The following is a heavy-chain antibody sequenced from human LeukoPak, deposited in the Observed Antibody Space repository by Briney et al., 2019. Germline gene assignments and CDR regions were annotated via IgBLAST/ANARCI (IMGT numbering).Heavy chain of an antibody. CDR1: GYTFSNNY. CDR3: ARDQEGFDY. J-gene: IGHJ4*02. V-gene: IGHV1-46*01. Sequence: VASLTISCKASGYTFSNNYLRWVRQDPGQGLEWMGMIYPRDGSTSYAQNFQGRVTVTRDTSTTTVHMELRGLRSEDTAVYYCARDQEGFDYWGQGTVVTVSS. CDR2: IYPRDGST.